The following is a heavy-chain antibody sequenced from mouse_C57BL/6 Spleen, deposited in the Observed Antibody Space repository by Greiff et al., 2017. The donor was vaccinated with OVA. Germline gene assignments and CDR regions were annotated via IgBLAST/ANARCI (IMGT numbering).Heavy chain of an antibody. CDR1: GYTFTDYE. V-gene: IGHV1-15*01. Sequence: QVQLQQSGAELVRPGASVTLSCKASGYTFTDYEMHWVKQTPVHGLEWIGAIDPETGGTAYNQKFKGKAILTADKSSSTAYMELRSLTSEDSAVYYGTRRDYGSSHWYFDVWGTGTTVTVSS. J-gene: IGHJ1*03. CDR2: IDPETGGT. CDR3: TRRDYGSSHWYFDV. D-gene: IGHD1-1*01.